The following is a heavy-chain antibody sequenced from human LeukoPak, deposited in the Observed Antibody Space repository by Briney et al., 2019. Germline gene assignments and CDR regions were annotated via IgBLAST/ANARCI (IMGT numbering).Heavy chain of an antibody. D-gene: IGHD3-10*01. J-gene: IGHJ6*02. V-gene: IGHV4-31*03. Sequence: SETLSLTCTVSGGSISSGGYYWPWIRQHPGKGLEWIGYIYYSGSTYYNPSLKSRVTISLDTSKNQFSLNLSSVTAADTAVYYCARRGTMVRGVYYYGVDVWGQGTTVTVSS. CDR1: GGSISSGGYY. CDR3: ARRGTMVRGVYYYGVDV. CDR2: IYYSGST.